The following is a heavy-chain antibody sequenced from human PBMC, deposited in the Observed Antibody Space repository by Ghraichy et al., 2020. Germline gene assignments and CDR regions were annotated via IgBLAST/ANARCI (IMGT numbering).Heavy chain of an antibody. V-gene: IGHV4-39*01. D-gene: IGHD6-13*01. CDR2: IYYSGST. CDR1: GGSISSSSYY. Sequence: SQTLSLTCTVSGGSISSSSYYWGWIRQPPGKGLEWIGSIYYSGSTYYNPSLKSRVTISVDTSKNQFSLKLSSVTAADTAVYYCARHAAAGTDWGQGTLVTVSS. J-gene: IGHJ4*02. CDR3: ARHAAAGTD.